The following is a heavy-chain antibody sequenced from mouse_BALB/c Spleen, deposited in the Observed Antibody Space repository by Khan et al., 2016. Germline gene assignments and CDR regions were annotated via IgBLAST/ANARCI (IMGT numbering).Heavy chain of an antibody. CDR1: GYSITSDYA. V-gene: IGHV3-2*02. Sequence: EVKLLESGPGLVKPSQSLSLTCTVTGYSITSDYAWNWIRQFPGNKLEWMGYISYSGSTSYNPSLKSRISINRDTSKNQFFLQLNSVTTEDTATYYCARVLYDGYLFDYWGQGTTLTVSS. J-gene: IGHJ2*01. CDR3: ARVLYDGYLFDY. CDR2: ISYSGST. D-gene: IGHD2-3*01.